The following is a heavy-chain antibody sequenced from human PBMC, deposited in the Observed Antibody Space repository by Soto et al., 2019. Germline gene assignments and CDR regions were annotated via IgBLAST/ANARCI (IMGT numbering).Heavy chain of an antibody. J-gene: IGHJ4*02. V-gene: IGHV3-23*01. CDR1: GFTFSSYA. Sequence: EVQLLESGGGLVQPGGSLRLSCAASGFTFSSYAMSWVRQAPGKGLEWVSAISGSGGSTYYADSVKGRFTISRDNSKNMLYLQMNSLRAEDTAVYYCAKDREYSSSSLHFGYWGQGTLVTVSS. CDR2: ISGSGGST. D-gene: IGHD6-6*01. CDR3: AKDREYSSSSLHFGY.